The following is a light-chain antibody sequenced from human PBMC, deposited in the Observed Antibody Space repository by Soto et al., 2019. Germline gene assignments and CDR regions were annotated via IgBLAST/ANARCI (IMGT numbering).Light chain of an antibody. CDR3: TSYTPSSRL. CDR1: TSDIGAYKF. J-gene: IGLJ3*02. V-gene: IGLV2-14*01. CDR2: EVS. Sequence: QSVLSQPASVSGSPGQTITVSCTGSTSDIGAYKFVSWYQQHPGKAPRLIIYEVSVRPSGISNRFSGSKSGNTASLSISGLQDDDEAHYYCTSYTPSSRLFGGGTK.